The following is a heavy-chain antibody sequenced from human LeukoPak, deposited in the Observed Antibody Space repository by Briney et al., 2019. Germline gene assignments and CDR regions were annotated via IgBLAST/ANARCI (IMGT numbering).Heavy chain of an antibody. V-gene: IGHV4-59*01. CDR3: ARENPSGYYNRPIDY. D-gene: IGHD3-22*01. CDR2: IYYSGSI. J-gene: IGHJ4*02. Sequence: PSETLSLTCTVSGASISSYYWSWIRQPPGKGLEWTGDIYYSGSIKHNPSLKSRVTMSVDTSKNQFSLKLSSVTAADTAIYYCARENPSGYYNRPIDYWGQGTLVTVSS. CDR1: GASISSYY.